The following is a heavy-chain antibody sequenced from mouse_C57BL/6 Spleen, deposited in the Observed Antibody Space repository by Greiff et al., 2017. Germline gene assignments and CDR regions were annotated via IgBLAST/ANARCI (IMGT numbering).Heavy chain of an antibody. J-gene: IGHJ1*03. CDR2: IDPSDSYT. V-gene: IGHV1-69*01. Sequence: QVQLQQPGAELVMPGASVKLSCKASGYTFTSYWMHWVKQRPGQGLEWIGEIDPSDSYTNYNPKFKGQSTLTVDKSSRTAYMQLSSLTSEDSAVYYCARSWVYWYFDVCGTGTTVTVSS. CDR3: ARSWVYWYFDV. D-gene: IGHD4-1*01. CDR1: GYTFTSYW.